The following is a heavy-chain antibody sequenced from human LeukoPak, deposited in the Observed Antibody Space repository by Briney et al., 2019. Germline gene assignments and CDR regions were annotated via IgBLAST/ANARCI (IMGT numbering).Heavy chain of an antibody. CDR1: GGSISSYY. CDR2: IHHSGST. D-gene: IGHD5-18*01. V-gene: IGHV4-59*08. Sequence: PSETLSLTCTVSGGSISSYYWSWIRQPPGKGLDWIGSIHHSGSTYYNPSLKSRVTISGDTSKNQFSLKLSSVTAADTAVYYCARLTGYSYVPDYWGQGTLVTASS. J-gene: IGHJ4*02. CDR3: ARLTGYSYVPDY.